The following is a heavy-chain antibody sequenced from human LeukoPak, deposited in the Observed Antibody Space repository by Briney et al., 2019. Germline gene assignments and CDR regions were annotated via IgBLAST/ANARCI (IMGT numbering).Heavy chain of an antibody. CDR2: ISGSGGST. V-gene: IGHV3-23*01. Sequence: GGSLRLSCAASGFTFSSYAMSWVRQAPGKGLEWVSAISGSGGSTYYADSVKGRFTISRDNSKNTLYLQMNSLRAEDTAVYYCAKPNYYDSSGYSVDYGGQGTLVTVSS. CDR3: AKPNYYDSSGYSVDY. D-gene: IGHD3-22*01. CDR1: GFTFSSYA. J-gene: IGHJ4*02.